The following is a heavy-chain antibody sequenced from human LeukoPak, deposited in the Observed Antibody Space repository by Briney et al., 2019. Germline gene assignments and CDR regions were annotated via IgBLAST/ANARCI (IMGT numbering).Heavy chain of an antibody. V-gene: IGHV3-23*01. CDR1: GFTFSSYA. CDR2: ISGSGGST. Sequence: PGGSLRLSCAASGFTFSSYAMSWIRQAPGKGLEWVSAISGSGGSTYYADSVKGRFTISRDNSKNTLYLQMNRLRAEDTAVYYCAKEVRYFDWLTDGGVYWYFDLWGRGTLVTDSS. J-gene: IGHJ2*01. D-gene: IGHD3-9*01. CDR3: AKEVRYFDWLTDGGVYWYFDL.